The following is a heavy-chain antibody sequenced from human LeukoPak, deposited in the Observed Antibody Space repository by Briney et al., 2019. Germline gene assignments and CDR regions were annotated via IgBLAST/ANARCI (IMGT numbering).Heavy chain of an antibody. J-gene: IGHJ3*02. CDR3: RCGSGPFDI. CDR2: ISGSGGST. CDR1: GFTFSNYA. V-gene: IGHV3-23*01. D-gene: IGHD3-10*01. Sequence: PGGSLRLSCAASGFTFSNYAMSWVRQAPGKGLEWVSGISGSGGSTYYADSVKGRFTISRDNAKNTVYLQMNSLRAEDTAVYYCRCGSGPFDIWGQGTMVTVPS.